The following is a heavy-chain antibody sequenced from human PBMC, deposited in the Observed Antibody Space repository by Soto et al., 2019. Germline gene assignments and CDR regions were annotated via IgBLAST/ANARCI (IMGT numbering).Heavy chain of an antibody. J-gene: IGHJ5*02. Sequence: ASVKVSCKASGGTFSSYAISWVRQAPGQGLEWMGGIIPIFGTANYAQKFQGRVTITADESTSTAYMELSSLRSEDTAVYYCARDSGDFWSGYNPSGKTFFFDPWGQGTLVTVSS. CDR2: IIPIFGTA. V-gene: IGHV1-69*13. D-gene: IGHD3-3*01. CDR1: GGTFSSYA. CDR3: ARDSGDFWSGYNPSGKTFFFDP.